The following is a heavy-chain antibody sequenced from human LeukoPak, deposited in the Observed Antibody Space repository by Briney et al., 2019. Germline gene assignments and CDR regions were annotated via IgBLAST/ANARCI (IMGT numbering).Heavy chain of an antibody. V-gene: IGHV3-15*01. CDR1: GFTFSNAW. CDR2: IKSKTDGGTT. J-gene: IGHJ6*02. D-gene: IGHD6-13*01. CDR3: TTDRPSLGSSSWYLDGFNYYYGMDV. Sequence: GGSLRLSCAASGFTFSNAWMSWVRQAPGKGLEWVGRIKSKTDGGTTDYAAPVKGRFTISRDDSKNTLYLQMNSLKTEDTAVYCCTTDRPSLGSSSWYLDGFNYYYGMDVWGQGTTVTVSS.